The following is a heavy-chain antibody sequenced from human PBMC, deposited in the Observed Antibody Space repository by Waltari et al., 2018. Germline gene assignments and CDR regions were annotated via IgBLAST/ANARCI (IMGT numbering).Heavy chain of an antibody. J-gene: IGHJ4*02. CDR1: GYIFTDYH. V-gene: IGHV1-2*02. Sequence: QAQLVQSGAEVKKPGASVKVSCKAPGYIFTDYHIHWLPQSPGTGLEWIGLINCEDVNTNYARKFQGRVTMTRDTSISTVYMELRSLMSDDTAVYYCAKVRPSTSWGQGILVTVSS. CDR2: INCEDVNT. CDR3: AKVRPSTS. D-gene: IGHD2-2*01.